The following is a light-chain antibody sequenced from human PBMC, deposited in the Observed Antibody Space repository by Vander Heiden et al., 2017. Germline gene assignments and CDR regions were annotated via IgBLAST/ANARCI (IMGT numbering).Light chain of an antibody. CDR1: QTIRRY. CDR3: QQRSDWPVT. CDR2: DAS. V-gene: IGKV3-11*01. Sequence: IVFTPSPATLSLSPGERATLSCRASQTIRRYLAWYQQKPGQAPRLLIYDASNRATGLPARFSGSGSGTDFTLTISRLEPEDSAVYYCQQRSDWPVTFGQGTRLEIK. J-gene: IGKJ5*01.